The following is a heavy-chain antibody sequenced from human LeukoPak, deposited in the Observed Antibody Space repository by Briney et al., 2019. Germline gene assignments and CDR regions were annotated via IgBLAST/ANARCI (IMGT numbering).Heavy chain of an antibody. V-gene: IGHV3-9*03. CDR2: ISWNSGSI. J-gene: IGHJ4*02. D-gene: IGHD5-18*01. Sequence: GRSLRLSCAASGFTFDDYAMHWVRKAPGKGLEWVSGISWNSGSIGYADSVKGRFTISRDNAKNSLYLQMNSLRAEDMALYYCAKDMASSYSYGFDYWGQGTLVTVSS. CDR3: AKDMASSYSYGFDY. CDR1: GFTFDDYA.